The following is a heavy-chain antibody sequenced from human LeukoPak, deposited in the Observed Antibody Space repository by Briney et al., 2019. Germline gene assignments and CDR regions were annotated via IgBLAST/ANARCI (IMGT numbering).Heavy chain of an antibody. V-gene: IGHV3-7*01. J-gene: IGHJ6*02. Sequence: GGSLRLSCAASGFTFSSYWMSWVRQAPGKGLEWVANIKQDGGETYYVDSVEGRFTISRDNAKSSLFLQMNSLRAEDTAVYYCARGLFYYTGMDVWGQGTTVTVSS. CDR2: IKQDGGET. CDR3: ARGLFYYTGMDV. CDR1: GFTFSSYW.